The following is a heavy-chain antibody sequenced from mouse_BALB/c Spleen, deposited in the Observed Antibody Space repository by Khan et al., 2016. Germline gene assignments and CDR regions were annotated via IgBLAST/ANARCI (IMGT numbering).Heavy chain of an antibody. CDR3: ARSPYDYGVRFAY. D-gene: IGHD2-4*01. CDR1: GFNIKDTY. Sequence: VQLQQSGAELVKPGASVKLSCTASGFNIKDTYMPWVKQRPEQGLEWIGRIDPANGNTKYDPKFQGKATIPADTSSNTAYLQLSSLTSEDTAVYYWARSPYDYGVRFAYWGQVTLVTVSA. CDR2: IDPANGNT. J-gene: IGHJ3*01. V-gene: IGHV14-3*02.